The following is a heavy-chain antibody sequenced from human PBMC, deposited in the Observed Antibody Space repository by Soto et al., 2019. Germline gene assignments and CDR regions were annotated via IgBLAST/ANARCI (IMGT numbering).Heavy chain of an antibody. CDR1: GFTFSSYE. Sequence: GGSLRLSCAASGFTFSSYEMIWVRQAPGKGLEWVSYISGSGYTSDGGPTIHYADSVKGRFTISRNNAKNSLYLQMNSLRVEDTAVYYCARVSQSFIEYFQHWGQGTLVTVSS. CDR3: ARVSQSFIEYFQH. V-gene: IGHV3-48*03. CDR2: ISGSGYTSDGGPTI. D-gene: IGHD3-16*02. J-gene: IGHJ1*01.